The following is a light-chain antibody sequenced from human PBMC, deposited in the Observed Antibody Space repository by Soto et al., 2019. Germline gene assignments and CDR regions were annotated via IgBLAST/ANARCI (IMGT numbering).Light chain of an antibody. V-gene: IGKV2-24*01. CDR1: QSLLHSDGNTY. J-gene: IGKJ2*01. CDR3: MQATQFPPYT. CDR2: KIS. Sequence: DIVMTQTPLSSPVTLGQPASISCRSSQSLLHSDGNTYLNWLQQRPGQPPRLRIDKISNRFSGVPHRVSGSGAGTDFTLKISRVEAEDVGIYYCMQATQFPPYTFGQGTKLEI.